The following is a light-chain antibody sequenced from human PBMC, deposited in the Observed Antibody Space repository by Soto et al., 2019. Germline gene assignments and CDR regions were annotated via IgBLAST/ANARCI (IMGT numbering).Light chain of an antibody. CDR3: QWYNDYQYL. CDR2: KAT. V-gene: IGKV1-5*03. J-gene: IGKJ2*01. CDR1: QSISTW. Sequence: DMQMTQSPSTLSTSVGDRVTITCRASQSISTWLAWYQQKPGKAPKLLIYKATHLQSGVPSRFRRSGSGTELSLTISRLQPNDFETYPWQWYNDYQYLFGQGT.